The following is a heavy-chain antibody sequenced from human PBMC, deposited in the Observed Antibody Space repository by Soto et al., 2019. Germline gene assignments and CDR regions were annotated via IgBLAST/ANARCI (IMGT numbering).Heavy chain of an antibody. D-gene: IGHD5-18*01. J-gene: IGHJ3*02. CDR2: ISWNSGSI. V-gene: IGHV3-9*01. CDR1: GFTFDDYA. Sequence: EVQLVESGGGLVQPGRSLRLSCAASGFTFDDYAMHWVRQAPGKGLEWVSGISWNSGSIGYADSVKGRFTISRDNGKNSLYLQMNSLRAEDTALYYCAKDTRGYSYGINDAFDIWGQGTMVTVSS. CDR3: AKDTRGYSYGINDAFDI.